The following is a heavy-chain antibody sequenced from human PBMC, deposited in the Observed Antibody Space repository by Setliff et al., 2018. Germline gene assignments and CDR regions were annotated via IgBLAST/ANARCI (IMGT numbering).Heavy chain of an antibody. Sequence: SETLSLTCTVSGGSISGASVGTYYWNWIRQPPGKGLEFIGYVYYTGAANYDPSLKSRVTLSVDTSKNQFSLKLTSLTAADTGTYYCARGGTYRYFDYWGQGTLVTVSS. V-gene: IGHV4-61*01. J-gene: IGHJ4*01. CDR3: ARGGTYRYFDY. CDR2: VYYTGAA. CDR1: GGSISGASVGTYY.